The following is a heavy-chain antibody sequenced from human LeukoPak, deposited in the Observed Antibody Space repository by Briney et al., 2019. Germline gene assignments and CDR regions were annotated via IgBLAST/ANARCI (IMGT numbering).Heavy chain of an antibody. CDR1: GFTFSNYE. Sequence: QSGGSLRLSCAASGFTFSNYEFNWVRQAPGKGLEWVSYISSSGRNIYYADSVKGRFTISRDNAKNSLYLQMNSLRAEDTAVYYCARDLVQLWFKDFWGQGTLVTVSS. CDR2: ISSSGRNI. V-gene: IGHV3-48*03. D-gene: IGHD5-18*01. J-gene: IGHJ4*02. CDR3: ARDLVQLWFKDF.